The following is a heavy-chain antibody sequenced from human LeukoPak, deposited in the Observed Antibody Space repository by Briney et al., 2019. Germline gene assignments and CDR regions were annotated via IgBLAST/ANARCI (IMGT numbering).Heavy chain of an antibody. CDR1: GFSISTYW. Sequence: GGSLRLSCAASGFSISTYWIHWVRQAPGKGLVWVSRINPDGSTTYYADSVKGRITISRDNAKNTLYLQMNSLRAEDTALYYCARDRNGGNTYYFDYWGQGTLVTVSS. CDR2: INPDGSTT. CDR3: ARDRNGGNTYYFDY. D-gene: IGHD4-23*01. J-gene: IGHJ4*02. V-gene: IGHV3-74*01.